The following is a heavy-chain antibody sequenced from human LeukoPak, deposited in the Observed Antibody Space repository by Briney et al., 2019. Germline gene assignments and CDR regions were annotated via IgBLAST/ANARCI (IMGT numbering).Heavy chain of an antibody. D-gene: IGHD4/OR15-4a*01. CDR2: IETKTDGGTT. V-gene: IGHV3-15*04. J-gene: IGHJ4*02. CDR3: TTGRTVPTKDFDY. CDR1: GFTFSNAW. Sequence: GGSLRLSCAASGFTFSNAWMSWVRQAPGKGLEWVGRIETKTDGGTTDFAAPVKGRFTISRDDSKNTLYLQMNSLKTEDTAVYYCTTGRTVPTKDFDYWGQGTLVTVSS.